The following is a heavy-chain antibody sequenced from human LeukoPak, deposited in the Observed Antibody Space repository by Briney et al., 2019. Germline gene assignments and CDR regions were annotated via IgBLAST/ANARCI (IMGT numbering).Heavy chain of an antibody. D-gene: IGHD1-14*01. V-gene: IGHV3-30*18. CDR1: GFTFSSYG. CDR2: ISYDGSNK. J-gene: IGHJ4*02. CDR3: AKGENPYHPHFDY. Sequence: GRSLRLSCAASGFTFSSYGMHWVRQAPGKGLEWVAVISYDGSNKYYADSVKGRFTISRDNSKNTLYLQMNSPRAEDTAVYCCAKGENPYHPHFDYWGQGTLVTVSS.